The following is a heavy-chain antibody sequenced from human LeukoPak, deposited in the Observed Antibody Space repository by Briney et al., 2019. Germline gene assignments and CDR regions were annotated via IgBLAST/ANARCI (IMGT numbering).Heavy chain of an antibody. Sequence: SETLSLTCAVSGYSISSGYYWGWIRQPPGKGLEWIGSIYHSGSTYYNPSLKSRVTISVDTSKNQFSLKLSSVTAADTAVYYCARDSSGWYRDYWGQGTLVTVSS. V-gene: IGHV4-38-2*02. D-gene: IGHD6-19*01. CDR3: ARDSSGWYRDY. CDR2: IYHSGST. CDR1: GYSISSGYY. J-gene: IGHJ4*02.